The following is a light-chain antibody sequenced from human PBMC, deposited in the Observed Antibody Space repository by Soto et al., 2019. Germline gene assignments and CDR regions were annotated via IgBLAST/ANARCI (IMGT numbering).Light chain of an antibody. CDR2: DVS. CDR1: NSDIGSYNY. CDR3: SSYTSLSTA. V-gene: IGLV2-14*01. Sequence: QSALTQPASVSGSPGQSITISCSGSNSDIGSYNYVAWYQQHPGKAPKLMIYDVSNRPLGVSNRFSGSKSGNTASLTISGLQAEDEADYYCSSYTSLSTAFGGGTQLTVL. J-gene: IGLJ2*01.